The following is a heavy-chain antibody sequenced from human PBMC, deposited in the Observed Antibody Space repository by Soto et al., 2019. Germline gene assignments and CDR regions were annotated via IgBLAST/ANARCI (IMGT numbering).Heavy chain of an antibody. D-gene: IGHD2-15*01. Sequence: GGSLRLSCAASGFTFSSYSMNWVRQAPGKGLEWVSYISSSSTIYYADSVKGRFTISRDNAKNSLYLQMNSLRAEDTAVYYCAREGADIVLVVALYYYYMDVWGKGTTVTVSS. CDR1: GFTFSSYS. CDR2: ISSSSTI. J-gene: IGHJ6*03. V-gene: IGHV3-48*01. CDR3: AREGADIVLVVALYYYYMDV.